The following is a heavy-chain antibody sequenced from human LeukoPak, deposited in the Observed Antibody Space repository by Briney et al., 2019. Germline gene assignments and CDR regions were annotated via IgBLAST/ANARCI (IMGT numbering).Heavy chain of an antibody. V-gene: IGHV3-15*01. D-gene: IGHD3-10*01. CDR2: IKSKTDGGTT. CDR3: TLGDPYGSGSCFDY. CDR1: GFTFSNAW. J-gene: IGHJ4*02. Sequence: PGGSLRLSCAASGFTFSNAWMSWVRQAPGKGLEWVGRIKSKTDGGTTDYAAPVKGRFTISRDDSKNTLYLQMNSLKTEDTAVYYCTLGDPYGSGSCFDYWGQGTLVTVSS.